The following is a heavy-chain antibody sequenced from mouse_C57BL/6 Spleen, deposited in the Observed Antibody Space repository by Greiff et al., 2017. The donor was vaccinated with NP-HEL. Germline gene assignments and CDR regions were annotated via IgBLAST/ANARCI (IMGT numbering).Heavy chain of an antibody. CDR1: GYTFTSYW. D-gene: IGHD4-1*01. CDR2: IDPSDSYT. J-gene: IGHJ4*01. Sequence: VQLQQPGAELVKPGASVKLSCKASGYTFTSYWMQWVKQRPGQGLEWIGEIDPSDSYTNYNQKFKGKATLTVDTSSSTAYMQLSSLTSEDSAVYYCARELGRVHYAMDYWGQGTSVTVSS. CDR3: ARELGRVHYAMDY. V-gene: IGHV1-50*01.